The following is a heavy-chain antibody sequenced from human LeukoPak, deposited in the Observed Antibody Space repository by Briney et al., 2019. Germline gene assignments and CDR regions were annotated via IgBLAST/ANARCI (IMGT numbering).Heavy chain of an antibody. CDR1: GGSFSGYY. CDR3: ARDRIGYDSSGYFNWFDP. J-gene: IGHJ5*02. V-gene: IGHV4-34*01. CDR2: INHSGST. D-gene: IGHD3-22*01. Sequence: SETLPLTCAVYGGSFSGYYWSWIRQPPGKGLEWIGEINHSGSTNYNPSLKSRVTISVDTSKNQFSLKLSSVTAADTAVYYCARDRIGYDSSGYFNWFDPWGQGTLVTVSS.